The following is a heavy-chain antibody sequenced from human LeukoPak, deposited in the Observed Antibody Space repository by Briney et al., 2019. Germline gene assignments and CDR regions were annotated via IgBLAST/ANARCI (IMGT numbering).Heavy chain of an antibody. V-gene: IGHV1-69*13. Sequence: ASVKVSCKASGGTFSSYAISWVRQAPGQGLEWMGGIIPIFGTANYAQKFQGRVTITADESTSTAYMELSSLRSEDTAVYYCARVSGDTYYYDSSGFHEYFQHWGQGTLVTVSS. J-gene: IGHJ1*01. CDR1: GGTFSSYA. CDR3: ARVSGDTYYYDSSGFHEYFQH. CDR2: IIPIFGTA. D-gene: IGHD3-22*01.